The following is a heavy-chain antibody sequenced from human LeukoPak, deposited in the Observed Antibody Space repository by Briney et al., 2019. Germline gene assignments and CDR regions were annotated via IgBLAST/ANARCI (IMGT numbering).Heavy chain of an antibody. CDR2: IYYSGST. V-gene: IGHV4-30-4*08. D-gene: IGHD2-2*01. CDR1: GASISSGDYY. CDR3: ASTNCSRSSCFGANWFDP. Sequence: SETLSLTSTVSGASISSGDYYWSWIRQPPGKGLEWIGSIYYSGSTFHYNPSLKGRVAISIDTSKNQFSLSLSSVTAADTAVYYCASTNCSRSSCFGANWFDPWGQGTLVTVSS. J-gene: IGHJ5*02.